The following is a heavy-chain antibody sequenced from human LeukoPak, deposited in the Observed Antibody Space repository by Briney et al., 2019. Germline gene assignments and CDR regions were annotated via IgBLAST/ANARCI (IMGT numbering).Heavy chain of an antibody. CDR2: LNHSGST. CDR3: ARGGYSYGYGYYYYYYMDV. D-gene: IGHD5-18*01. Sequence: SETLSLTCAVYGGSISGYYWSWIRQPPGKGLEWIGELNHSGSTNYNPSLKSRVTISVDTSKNQFSLKLSSVTAADTAVYYCARGGYSYGYGYYYYYYMDVWGKGTTVTVSS. J-gene: IGHJ6*03. V-gene: IGHV4-34*01. CDR1: GGSISGYY.